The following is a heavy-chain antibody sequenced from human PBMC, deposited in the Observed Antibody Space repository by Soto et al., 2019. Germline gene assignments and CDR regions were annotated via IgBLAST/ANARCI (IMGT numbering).Heavy chain of an antibody. Sequence: EVQLVESGGGLVQPGGSLRLSCAASGFTFSDYWMKWVRRAPGKGLEWLANIKQDGTEKYYVDSVKGRFTISRDNAKNSLYLQMNGLRGEDTAVYYCALIILGRAETGQHYWGQGTLVTVSS. D-gene: IGHD3-10*01. CDR1: GFTFSDYW. CDR2: IKQDGTEK. V-gene: IGHV3-7*01. CDR3: ALIILGRAETGQHY. J-gene: IGHJ4*02.